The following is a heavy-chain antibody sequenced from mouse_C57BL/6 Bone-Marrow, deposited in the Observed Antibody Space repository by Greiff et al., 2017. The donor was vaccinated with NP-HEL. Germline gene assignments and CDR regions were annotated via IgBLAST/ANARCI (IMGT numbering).Heavy chain of an antibody. CDR1: GYTFTEYT. Sequence: VKLQESGAELVKPGASVKLSCKASGYTFTEYTIHWVKQRSGQGLEWIGWFYPGSGSIKYNEKYKDKATLTADKSSSTVYMELSRLTSEDSAVYFCARHEGPHYYGPPMDYWGQGTSVTVSS. D-gene: IGHD1-1*01. CDR3: ARHEGPHYYGPPMDY. V-gene: IGHV1-62-2*01. J-gene: IGHJ4*01. CDR2: FYPGSGSI.